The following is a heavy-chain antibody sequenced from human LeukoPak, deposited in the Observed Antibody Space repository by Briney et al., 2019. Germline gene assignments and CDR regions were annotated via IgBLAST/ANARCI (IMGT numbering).Heavy chain of an antibody. CDR2: INNFDGDT. V-gene: IGHV1-18*01. CDR3: VRARGCSNCVLTDGFDS. D-gene: IGHD6-13*01. J-gene: IGHJ3*01. Sequence: ASVKVSCKASGRLFTSYGIAWVRQAPGEGLEWVGWINNFDGDTKVAENLQGRVTLTTDSSTSTAYMVLTNLKFDDTAVYYCVRARGCSNCVLTDGFDSWGQGTKVTVSS. CDR1: GRLFTSYG.